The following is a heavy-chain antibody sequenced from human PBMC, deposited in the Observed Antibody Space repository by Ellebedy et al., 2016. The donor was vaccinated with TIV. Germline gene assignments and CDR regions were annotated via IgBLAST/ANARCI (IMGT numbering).Heavy chain of an antibody. D-gene: IGHD1-20*01. J-gene: IGHJ3*02. CDR3: ARRITGTYGDDALDI. V-gene: IGHV3-53*01. Sequence: GESLKISCAASGFTVSYTYMIWVRQAPGKGLEWVSVIHTGGDTYYADSVKGRFTISRDSSKNTLYLQMNSLRAEDTAVDYCARRITGTYGDDALDIWGQGIMVTVSS. CDR2: IHTGGDT. CDR1: GFTVSYTY.